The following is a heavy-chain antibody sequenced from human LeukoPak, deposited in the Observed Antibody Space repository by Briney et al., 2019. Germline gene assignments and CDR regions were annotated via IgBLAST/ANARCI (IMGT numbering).Heavy chain of an antibody. Sequence: GGSLRLSCAASGFTFSNAWMSWVRQAPGKGLEWVGRIKSKKDGGTTDYATPVKGRFTISRDDSKNTVYLQMNSPKTEDTALYYCSTFADDGYWGQGTLVTVSS. D-gene: IGHD3-16*01. J-gene: IGHJ4*02. CDR2: IKSKKDGGTT. V-gene: IGHV3-15*01. CDR3: STFADDGY. CDR1: GFTFSNAW.